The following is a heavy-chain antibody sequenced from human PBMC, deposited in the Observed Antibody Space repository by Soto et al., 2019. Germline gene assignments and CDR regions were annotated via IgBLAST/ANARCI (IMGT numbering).Heavy chain of an antibody. V-gene: IGHV4-59*08. CDR2: IYYSGST. CDR1: GGSISSYY. CDR3: LRLVATGKYQRGYFQH. Sequence: PSETLSLTCTVSGGSISSYYWSWIRQPPGKGLEWIGYIYYSGSTNYNPSLKSRVTISVDTSKNQFSLRLTSVTAADTAVYYFLRLVATGKYQRGYFQHWGRGTLVTVS. D-gene: IGHD3-9*01. J-gene: IGHJ1*01.